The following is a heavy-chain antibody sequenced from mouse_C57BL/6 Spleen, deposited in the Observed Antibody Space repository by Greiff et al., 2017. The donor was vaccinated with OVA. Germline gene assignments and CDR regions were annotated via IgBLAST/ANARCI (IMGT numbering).Heavy chain of an antibody. CDR2: ISYSGST. CDR3: ATNWDVPFAY. D-gene: IGHD4-1*01. V-gene: IGHV3-1*01. CDR1: GYSITSGYD. Sequence: EVHLVESGPGMVKPSQSLSLTCTVTGYSITSGYDWHWIRHFPGNKLEWMGYISYSGSTNYNPSLKSRISITHDTSKNHFFLKLNSVTTEDTATYYCATNWDVPFAYWGQGTLVTVSA. J-gene: IGHJ3*01.